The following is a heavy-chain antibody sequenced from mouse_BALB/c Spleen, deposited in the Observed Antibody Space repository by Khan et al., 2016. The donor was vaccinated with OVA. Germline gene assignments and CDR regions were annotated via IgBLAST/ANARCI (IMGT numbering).Heavy chain of an antibody. V-gene: IGHV2-2*02. J-gene: IGHJ2*02. CDR3: ARNNYEYCFDY. CDR1: GFLLTNYG. D-gene: IGHD2-1*01. CDR2: IWNGGST. Sequence: QVQLKQSGPGLVQPSQSLSITCTVSGFLLTNYGVHWVRQSPGKGLEWLGVIWNGGSTDYNAAFISRLSINKDNSKNQVFFKMISLQPNDTAIYYGARNNYEYCFDYWGQGTSLTVSS.